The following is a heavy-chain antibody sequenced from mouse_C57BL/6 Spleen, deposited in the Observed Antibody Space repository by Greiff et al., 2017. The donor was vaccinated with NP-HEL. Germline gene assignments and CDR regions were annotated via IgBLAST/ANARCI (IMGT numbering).Heavy chain of an antibody. Sequence: QVQLQQSGAELVKPGASVKLSCKASGYTFTSYWMHWVKQRPGQGLEWIGMIHPNSGSTNYNEKFKSKATLTVDKSSSTAYMQLSSLTSEDSAVYYCATQTAYDGYFYYFDYWGQGTTLTVSS. CDR2: IHPNSGST. V-gene: IGHV1-64*01. D-gene: IGHD2-3*01. J-gene: IGHJ2*01. CDR1: GYTFTSYW. CDR3: ATQTAYDGYFYYFDY.